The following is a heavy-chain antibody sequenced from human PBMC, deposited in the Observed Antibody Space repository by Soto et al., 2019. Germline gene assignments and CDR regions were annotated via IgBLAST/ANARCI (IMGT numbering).Heavy chain of an antibody. D-gene: IGHD5-12*01. V-gene: IGHV3-23*01. CDR2: ISGSGGST. CDR3: AKDQYSGYRQTDY. J-gene: IGHJ4*02. Sequence: GGSLRLSCAASGCTFSSDAMSWVRQAPGKGLEWVSAISGSGGSTYYADSVKGRFTISRDNSKNTLYLQMNSLRAEDTAVYYSAKDQYSGYRQTDYWGQGTLVTVSS. CDR1: GCTFSSDA.